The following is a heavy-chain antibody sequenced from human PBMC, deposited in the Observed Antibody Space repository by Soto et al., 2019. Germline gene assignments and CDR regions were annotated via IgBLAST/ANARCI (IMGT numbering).Heavy chain of an antibody. J-gene: IGHJ4*02. Sequence: QVQLQQWGAGLLKPSETLSLTCAVYGGSFSGYYWSWIRQPPGKGLEWIGEINHSGSTNYNPSLKSRVTISLDTSKNQFSLKLSSVTAADTAVYYCARGSGQWLVRTKPHDYWGQGTLVTVSS. CDR1: GGSFSGYY. V-gene: IGHV4-34*01. CDR2: INHSGST. CDR3: ARGSGQWLVRTKPHDY. D-gene: IGHD6-19*01.